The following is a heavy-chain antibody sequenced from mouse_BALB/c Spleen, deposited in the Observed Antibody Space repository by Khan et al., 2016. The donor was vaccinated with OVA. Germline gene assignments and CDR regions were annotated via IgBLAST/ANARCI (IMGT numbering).Heavy chain of an antibody. Sequence: QVQLKESGAELAKPGASVKMSCKASGYTFTNYWMNWVKQRPGQGLEWIGYINPSTGYTEFNQKFKDKATLTADKSSSTAYMQLSSLTSEDSAVDYCERRGLRWDFDYWGQGTTLTVSS. CDR1: GYTFTNYW. J-gene: IGHJ2*01. D-gene: IGHD1-1*01. CDR2: INPSTGYT. CDR3: ERRGLRWDFDY. V-gene: IGHV1-7*01.